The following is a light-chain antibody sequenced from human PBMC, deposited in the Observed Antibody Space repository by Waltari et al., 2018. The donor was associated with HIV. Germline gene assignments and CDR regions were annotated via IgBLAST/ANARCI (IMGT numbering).Light chain of an antibody. J-gene: IGLJ2*01. CDR3: GTWDDSLGVWL. CDR2: HND. V-gene: IGLV1-51*01. CDR1: RPPIANSY. Sequence: QPVLTQPPSVSAAPGQKVTISCPGSRPPIANSYISWYQQVPGTAPKLLIYHNDKRPSGIPDRFSGSKSGTSASLGINGLQTGDEADYYCGTWDDSLGVWLFGGGTKLTVL.